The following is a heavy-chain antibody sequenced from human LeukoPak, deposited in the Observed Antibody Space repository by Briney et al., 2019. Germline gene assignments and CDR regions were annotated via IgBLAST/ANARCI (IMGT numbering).Heavy chain of an antibody. V-gene: IGHV3-7*04. D-gene: IGHD7-27*01. CDR2: IKQDASEK. CDR1: GFTFSNYW. CDR3: ARHNPLWGY. J-gene: IGHJ4*02. Sequence: GGSLRLSCAASGFTFSNYWMSWVRQAPGKGREWVANIKQDASEKYYVDSVKGRFTISRDNAKNSLYLQMNSLRAEDTAQYYCARHNPLWGYWGQGTLVTVSS.